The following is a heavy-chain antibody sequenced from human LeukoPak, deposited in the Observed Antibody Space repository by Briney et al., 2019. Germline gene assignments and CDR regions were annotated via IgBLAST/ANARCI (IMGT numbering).Heavy chain of an antibody. J-gene: IGHJ6*03. Sequence: GGSLRLSCAASVVTFDDYTMHWVRQGPGKGLEWVSLIGRDGGSTSYADSVKGRFTISRDNSKNSLCLQMNSVRTEDTALYYCARGASSSAFYYMDVWGKGNTVTVSS. CDR1: VVTFDDYT. CDR2: IGRDGGST. V-gene: IGHV3-43*01. D-gene: IGHD6-13*01. CDR3: ARGASSSAFYYMDV.